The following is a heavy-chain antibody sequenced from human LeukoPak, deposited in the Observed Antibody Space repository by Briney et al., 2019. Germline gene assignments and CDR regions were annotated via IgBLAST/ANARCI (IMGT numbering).Heavy chain of an antibody. D-gene: IGHD3-10*01. CDR2: ISGSGGST. J-gene: IGHJ5*02. Sequence: GGSLRLSCAASGFTFSSYAMSWVRQAPGKGLEWVSAISGSGGSTYYADSVKGRFTISRDNPKNTLYLQMNSLRAEDTAVYYCAKDRGVHYYGSERGLFNWFDPWGQGTLVTVSS. CDR3: AKDRGVHYYGSERGLFNWFDP. CDR1: GFTFSSYA. V-gene: IGHV3-23*01.